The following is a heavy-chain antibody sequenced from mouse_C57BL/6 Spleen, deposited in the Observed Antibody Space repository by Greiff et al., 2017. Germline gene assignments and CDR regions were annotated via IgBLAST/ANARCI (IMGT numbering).Heavy chain of an antibody. J-gene: IGHJ3*01. V-gene: IGHV1-55*01. CDR1: GYTFTSYW. Sequence: QVHVKQPGAELVKPGASVKMSCKASGYTFTSYWITWVKQRPGQGLEWIGDIYPGSGSTNYNEKFKSKATLTVDTSSSTAYMQLSSLTSEDSAVYYCAREYDYDGPWFAYWGQGTLVTVSA. CDR3: AREYDYDGPWFAY. D-gene: IGHD2-4*01. CDR2: IYPGSGST.